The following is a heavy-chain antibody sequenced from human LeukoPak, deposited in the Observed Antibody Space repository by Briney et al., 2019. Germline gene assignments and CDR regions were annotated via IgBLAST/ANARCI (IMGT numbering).Heavy chain of an antibody. CDR1: GFIFSSYE. V-gene: IGHV3-23*01. D-gene: IGHD3-22*01. J-gene: IGHJ4*02. CDR3: TKSSGWLQSPFDY. CDR2: SGGRT. Sequence: GGSLRLSCAGSGFIFSSYEMSWVRLAPRKGLEWVSGSGGRTFYAESVKGRFTISRDNSKNTLYLQMNSLRAEDTAVNYCTKSSGWLQSPFDYWGQGTLVTVSS.